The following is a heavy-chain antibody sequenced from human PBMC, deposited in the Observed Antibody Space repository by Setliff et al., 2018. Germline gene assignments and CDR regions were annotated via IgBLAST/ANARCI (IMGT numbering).Heavy chain of an antibody. J-gene: IGHJ3*02. Sequence: PGGSLRLSCVASGFTFSNYGMHWVRQAPGKGLEWVGRIKSDGGTIDYAAPVEGRFTISRDDSRNTLPLQMNSLKTEDTAVYYCTTGATIWGQGTMVTVSS. V-gene: IGHV3-15*01. CDR1: GFTFSNYG. CDR3: TTGATI. CDR2: IKSDGGTI.